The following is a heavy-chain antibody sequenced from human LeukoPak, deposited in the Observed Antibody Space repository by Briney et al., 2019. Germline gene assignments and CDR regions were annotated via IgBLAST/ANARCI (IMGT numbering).Heavy chain of an antibody. V-gene: IGHV3-33*01. CDR1: GFTFSSYG. Sequence: GGSLRLSCAASGFTFSSYGMHWVRQAPGKGLEWVAVMWYDGSNKYYADSVKGRFTISRDNSKNTLYLQMNSLRAEDTAVYYCARLNARDYYFDYWGQGTLVTVSS. CDR3: ARLNARDYYFDY. J-gene: IGHJ4*02. CDR2: MWYDGSNK.